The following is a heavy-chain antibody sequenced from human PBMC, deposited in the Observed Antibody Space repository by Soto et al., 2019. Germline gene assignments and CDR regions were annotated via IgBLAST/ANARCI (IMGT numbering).Heavy chain of an antibody. CDR2: IGKDGGVT. D-gene: IGHD1-26*01. J-gene: IGHJ4*02. V-gene: IGHV3-7*03. CDR1: GFIFNMYW. Sequence: EVQVVESGGALVQPGGSLRLSCEASGFIFNMYWMNWVRQAPGMGLEWLAIIGKDGGVTHYVDSVKGRFTISRDNAKNSLFLQMNNMRADDPAVYSCVGGAGWELEYWGQGTPVTVSS. CDR3: VGGAGWELEY.